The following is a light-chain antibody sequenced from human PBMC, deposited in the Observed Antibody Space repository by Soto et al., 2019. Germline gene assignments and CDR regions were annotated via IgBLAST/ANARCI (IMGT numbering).Light chain of an antibody. CDR3: SSYTSSSTYVV. CDR2: DVS. Sequence: QSALTQRASVSGSPGQSITISCTGTSSDVGGYNYVSWYQLHPGKAPKLMIYDVSNRPSGVSNRFSGSKSGNTASLTISGLQAEDEADYYCSSYTSSSTYVVFGGGTKLTVL. CDR1: SSDVGGYNY. V-gene: IGLV2-14*01. J-gene: IGLJ2*01.